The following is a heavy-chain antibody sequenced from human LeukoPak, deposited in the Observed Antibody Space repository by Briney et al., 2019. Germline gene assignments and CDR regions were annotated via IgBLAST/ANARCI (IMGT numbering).Heavy chain of an antibody. J-gene: IGHJ2*01. CDR3: ARSIAVAGWSFDL. D-gene: IGHD6-19*01. Sequence: GGSLRLSCAASGFTFSSYAMHWVRQAPGKGLEYVSAISSNGGSTYYANSVKGRFTISRDNSKNTLYLQMGSLRAEDLAVYYCARSIAVAGWSFDLWGRGTLVTVSS. CDR2: ISSNGGST. CDR1: GFTFSSYA. V-gene: IGHV3-64*01.